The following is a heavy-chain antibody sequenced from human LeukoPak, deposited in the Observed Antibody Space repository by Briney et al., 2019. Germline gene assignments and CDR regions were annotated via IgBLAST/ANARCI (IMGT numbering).Heavy chain of an antibody. CDR3: ARGGVGATGYFDY. CDR1: GFTFSSYS. D-gene: IGHD1-26*01. J-gene: IGHJ4*02. CDR2: ISSSSSYI. Sequence: GGSLRLXCAASGFTFSSYSMNWVRQAPGKGLEWVSSISSSSSYIYYADSVKGRFTISRDNAKNSLYLQMNSLRAEDTAVYYCARGGVGATGYFDYWGQGTLVTVSS. V-gene: IGHV3-21*01.